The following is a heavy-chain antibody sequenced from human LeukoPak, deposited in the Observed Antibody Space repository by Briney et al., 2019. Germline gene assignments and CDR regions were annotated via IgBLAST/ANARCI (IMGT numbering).Heavy chain of an antibody. J-gene: IGHJ4*02. D-gene: IGHD4-23*01. CDR3: ARQGYSGHAQGAADY. V-gene: IGHV1-46*01. Sequence: ASVKVSCKAFGYTFTSNYMHWVRQAPGQGPEWMGVISPSGGSTTYAQKFQGRVTLTRAMSTSTDYLELSSLRSEDTAVYYCARQGYSGHAQGAADYWGQGTLVTVSS. CDR2: ISPSGGST. CDR1: GYTFTSNY.